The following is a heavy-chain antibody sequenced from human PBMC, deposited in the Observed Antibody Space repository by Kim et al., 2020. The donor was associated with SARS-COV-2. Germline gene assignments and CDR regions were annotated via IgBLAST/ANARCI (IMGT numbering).Heavy chain of an antibody. V-gene: IGHV3-23*01. D-gene: IGHD3-10*01. Sequence: GGSLRLSCAASGFTFSSYAMSWVRQAPGKGLEWVSAISGSGGSTYYADSVKGRFTISRDNSKNTLYLQMNSLRAEDTAVYYCAKEKPPRPNDYYYGSGSRSDAFDIWGQGTMVTVSS. CDR1: GFTFSSYA. CDR2: ISGSGGST. J-gene: IGHJ3*02. CDR3: AKEKPPRPNDYYYGSGSRSDAFDI.